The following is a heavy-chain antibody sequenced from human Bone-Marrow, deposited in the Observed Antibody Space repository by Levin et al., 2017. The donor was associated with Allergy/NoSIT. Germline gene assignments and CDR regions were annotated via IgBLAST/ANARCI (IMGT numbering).Heavy chain of an antibody. D-gene: IGHD3-16*02. Sequence: SETLSLTCAVYGGSFSGYYWSWIRQPPGKGLEWIGEINHSGSTNYNPSLKSRVTISVDTSKNQFSLKLSSVTAADTAVYYCARKGAVITFGGVIAAFDYWGQGTLVTVSS. CDR1: GGSFSGYY. CDR2: INHSGST. J-gene: IGHJ4*02. CDR3: ARKGAVITFGGVIAAFDY. V-gene: IGHV4-34*01.